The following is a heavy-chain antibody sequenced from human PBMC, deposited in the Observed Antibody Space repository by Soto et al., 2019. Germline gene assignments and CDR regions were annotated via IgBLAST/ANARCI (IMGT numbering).Heavy chain of an antibody. CDR3: ARPCYYGSGSYYDPRPDAFDI. Sequence: PGESLKISCRASGYSFNIYWIGWVRQLPGKGLEWMGVVYPDDSDTRYSPSFQGQVTISADKSISTAYLQWSSLKASDTAMYYCARPCYYGSGSYYDPRPDAFDIWGQGTMVTVSS. V-gene: IGHV5-51*01. CDR2: VYPDDSDT. D-gene: IGHD3-10*01. J-gene: IGHJ3*02. CDR1: GYSFNIYW.